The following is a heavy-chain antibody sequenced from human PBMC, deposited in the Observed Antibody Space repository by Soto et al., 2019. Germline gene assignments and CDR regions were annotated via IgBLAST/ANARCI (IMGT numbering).Heavy chain of an antibody. D-gene: IGHD2-15*01. V-gene: IGHV1-3*01. CDR3: ARWWYGD. Sequence: QVQLVQSGAEVKKPGASVKVSCKASGYTFTSYAMPWVRQAPGQRLEWMGWINAGNGNTKYSHKFQGRVTITRDTSASTAYMELSSLRSEDTAVYYCARWWYGDWGQGTLVTVSS. J-gene: IGHJ4*02. CDR1: GYTFTSYA. CDR2: INAGNGNT.